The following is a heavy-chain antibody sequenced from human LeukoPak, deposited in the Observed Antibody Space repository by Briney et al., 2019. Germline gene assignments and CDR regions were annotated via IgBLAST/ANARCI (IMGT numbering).Heavy chain of an antibody. J-gene: IGHJ4*02. CDR3: AKDLDYGGNFDY. CDR2: ISGSGGST. D-gene: IGHD4-23*01. Sequence: PGGSLRLSCAASGFTSSSYAMSWVRQAPGKGLEWVSAISGSGGSTYYADSVKGRFTISRDNSKNTLYLQMNSLRAEDTAVYYCAKDLDYGGNFDYWGQGTLVTVSS. V-gene: IGHV3-23*01. CDR1: GFTSSSYA.